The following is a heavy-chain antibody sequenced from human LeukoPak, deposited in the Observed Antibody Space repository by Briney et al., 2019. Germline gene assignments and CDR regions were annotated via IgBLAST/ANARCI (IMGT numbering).Heavy chain of an antibody. Sequence: AETLCLTCTVSGGPSSGYYSSWIRQPPGKGLEWIGYAYCSGSNNYDPSLKSRVTISVDTSKNQFSLNLSSVTAADTAVYYCAQRTPYDDSSWFDPWGQGTLVTVSS. CDR3: AQRTPYDDSSWFDP. D-gene: IGHD3-3*01. J-gene: IGHJ5*02. CDR2: AYCSGSN. V-gene: IGHV4-59*01. CDR1: GGPSSGYY.